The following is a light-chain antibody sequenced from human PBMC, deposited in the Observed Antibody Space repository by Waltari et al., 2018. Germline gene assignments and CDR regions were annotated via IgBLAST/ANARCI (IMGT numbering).Light chain of an antibody. CDR2: DDS. J-gene: IGLJ1*01. V-gene: IGLV3-21*02. CDR1: TVYTYG. CDR3: QLWNHYNDLWV. Sequence: SPVLTQTPSMSVAPGQTARITCGGDTVYTYGVHWYQQQAGQAPVRVVYDDSDRPAGIPERLSGSKSGNTATLTISRVEAGDEADYYCQLWNHYNDLWVFGTGTKVTVL.